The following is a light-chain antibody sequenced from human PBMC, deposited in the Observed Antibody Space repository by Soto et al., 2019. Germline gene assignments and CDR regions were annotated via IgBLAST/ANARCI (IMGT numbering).Light chain of an antibody. CDR2: DVT. Sequence: QSALTQPRSVSGSPGQSVTISCTGTSSDVGGYNYVSWYQQHPGKAPKLMIYDVTKRPSGVPDRFSGFKSGNTASLTISGLQAEDEADYYRCSYSGSYSLRFAGGTKLTVL. V-gene: IGLV2-11*01. CDR3: CSYSGSYSLR. CDR1: SSDVGGYNY. J-gene: IGLJ2*01.